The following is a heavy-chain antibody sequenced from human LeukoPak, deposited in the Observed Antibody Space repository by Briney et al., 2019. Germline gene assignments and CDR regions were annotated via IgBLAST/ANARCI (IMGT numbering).Heavy chain of an antibody. Sequence: GGSLRLSCAASGFAFSDYYMSWIRQAPGKGLEWVSAISGSGGSTYYADSVKGRFTISRDNSKNTLYLQMNSLRAEDTAVYYCAKDRVGPRGDYAAIWGQGTLVTVSS. CDR2: ISGSGGST. CDR3: AKDRVGPRGDYAAI. J-gene: IGHJ4*02. CDR1: GFAFSDYY. V-gene: IGHV3-23*01. D-gene: IGHD4-17*01.